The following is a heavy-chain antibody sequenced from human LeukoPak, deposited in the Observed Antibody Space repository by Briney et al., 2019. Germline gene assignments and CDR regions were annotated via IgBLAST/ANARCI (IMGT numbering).Heavy chain of an antibody. CDR1: GFTFSSYS. CDR2: ISNSSSYI. D-gene: IGHD6-19*01. CDR3: AKDRGPSSGIAVPNGIDV. V-gene: IGHV3-21*01. Sequence: GGSLRLSCAASGFTFSSYSMNWVRQAPGKGLEWVSSISNSSSYIYYADSVKGRFTISRDNAKNSLYLQMNSLRAEDTAVYYCAKDRGPSSGIAVPNGIDVWGQGTTVTVSS. J-gene: IGHJ6*02.